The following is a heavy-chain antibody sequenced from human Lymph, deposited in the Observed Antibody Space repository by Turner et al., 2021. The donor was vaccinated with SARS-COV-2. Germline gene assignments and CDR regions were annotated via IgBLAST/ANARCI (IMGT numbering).Heavy chain of an antibody. Sequence: QVQLQESGPGLVKPSETLSLTCTVSGGSVTSSSYYWGWIRQPPGKGQEWIGNIYSSGSTYYNPSLKSRVTISVDTSKNQFSLKLSSVTAADTAVYYCARQGWLRGYFDYWSQGTLVTVSS. D-gene: IGHD5-18*01. V-gene: IGHV4-39*01. CDR1: GGSVTSSSYY. J-gene: IGHJ4*02. CDR3: ARQGWLRGYFDY. CDR2: IYSSGST.